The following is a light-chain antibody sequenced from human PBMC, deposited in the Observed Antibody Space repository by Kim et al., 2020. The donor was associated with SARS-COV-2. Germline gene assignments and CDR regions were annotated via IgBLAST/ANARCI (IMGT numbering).Light chain of an antibody. CDR3: QQYGTLQLT. Sequence: SPGERATLACRASQRLSSTYLAWYQQKSGQAPRLLIHGASSRATGIPDRFSGSGSGTDFTLTISRLEPEDCAVYYCQQYGTLQLTFGGGTKVDIK. V-gene: IGKV3-20*01. CDR2: GAS. J-gene: IGKJ4*01. CDR1: QRLSSTY.